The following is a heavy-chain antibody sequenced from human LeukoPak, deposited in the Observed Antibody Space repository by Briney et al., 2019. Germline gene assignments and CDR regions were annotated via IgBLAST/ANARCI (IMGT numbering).Heavy chain of an antibody. D-gene: IGHD2-2*02. V-gene: IGHV1-8*01. CDR2: MNPNSGNT. CDR3: ARGIYCSSTSCYTMAWVYYYYYMDV. CDR1: GYTFTSYD. J-gene: IGHJ6*03. Sequence: ASVKVSCKASGYTFTSYDINWVRQATGQGLEWMGWMNPNSGNTGYAQKFQGRVTMTRNTSISTAYMGLSSLRSEDTAVYYCARGIYCSSTSCYTMAWVYYYYYMDVWGKGTTVTISS.